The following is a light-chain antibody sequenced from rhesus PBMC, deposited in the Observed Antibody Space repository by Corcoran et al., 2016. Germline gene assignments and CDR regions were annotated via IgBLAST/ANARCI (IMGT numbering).Light chain of an antibody. V-gene: IGKV1-44*03. CDR3: QHDYDNPYS. J-gene: IGKJ2*01. CDR2: AAY. CDR1: NIYSN. Sequence: NIYSNLAWYQQNPGKAPKLLIYAAYSLQTGIPSRFSGSGSGTDFTLTISSLQPEDSATYYCQHDYDNPYSFGQGTKVEIK.